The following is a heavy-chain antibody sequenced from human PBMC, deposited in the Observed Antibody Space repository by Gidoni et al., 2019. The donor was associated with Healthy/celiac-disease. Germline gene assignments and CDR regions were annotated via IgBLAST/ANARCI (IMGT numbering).Heavy chain of an antibody. CDR3: AKDYCSGGCCYDY. Sequence: AASGFTFSSYAMSWVRQAPGQGLEWVSAIRGSGGSTYYAYSVKGRFTISMNNSKNTLYLQMNSLRAEDTAVYYCAKDYCSGGCCYDYWGQGTLVTVSS. CDR1: GFTFSSYA. J-gene: IGHJ4*02. D-gene: IGHD2-15*01. CDR2: IRGSGGST. V-gene: IGHV3-23*01.